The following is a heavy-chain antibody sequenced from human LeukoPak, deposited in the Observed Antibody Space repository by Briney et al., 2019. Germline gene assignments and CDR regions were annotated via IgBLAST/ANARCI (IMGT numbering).Heavy chain of an antibody. Sequence: AGGSLRLSCAASGFTFSDYYMSWIRQAPGKGLEWVSYISSSGSTIYYADSVKGRFTISRDNAKNSLYLQMNSLRAEDTAVYYCARDPGYYYDSSGYSYSPFFDYWGQGTLVTVSS. CDR2: ISSSGSTI. J-gene: IGHJ4*02. CDR1: GFTFSDYY. V-gene: IGHV3-11*01. D-gene: IGHD3-22*01. CDR3: ARDPGYYYDSSGYSYSPFFDY.